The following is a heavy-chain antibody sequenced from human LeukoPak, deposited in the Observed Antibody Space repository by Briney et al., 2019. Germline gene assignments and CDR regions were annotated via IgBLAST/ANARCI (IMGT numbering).Heavy chain of an antibody. J-gene: IGHJ4*02. Sequence: GESLKISCKGSGYTFTSYWIGWVRQMPGKGLEWMGIIYSPSFQGQVTISADKSISTAYLQWSSLKASDTAMYYCARREGGGFYYDGWGQGTLVTVSS. V-gene: IGHV5-51*01. D-gene: IGHD3-16*01. CDR2: IY. CDR3: ARREGGGFYYDG. CDR1: GYTFTSYW.